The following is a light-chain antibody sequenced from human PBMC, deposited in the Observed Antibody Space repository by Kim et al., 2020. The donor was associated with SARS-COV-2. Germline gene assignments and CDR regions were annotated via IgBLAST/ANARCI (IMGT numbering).Light chain of an antibody. V-gene: IGKV1D-12*01. Sequence: SASVGDRVTITCRASQDISNWLAWYQQKPGKAPKLLISAASSLQSGVPARFSGIGSGTDFTLTINSLQPGDFATYYCQQANSPFTFGPGTKVDIK. CDR2: AAS. J-gene: IGKJ3*01. CDR1: QDISNW. CDR3: QQANSPFT.